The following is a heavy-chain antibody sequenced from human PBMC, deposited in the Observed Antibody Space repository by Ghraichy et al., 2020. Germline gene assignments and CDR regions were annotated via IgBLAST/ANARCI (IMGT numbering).Heavy chain of an antibody. D-gene: IGHD1-7*01. V-gene: IGHV3-23*01. CDR2: ISGSGGGT. CDR1: GFTFSSYA. Sequence: GGSLRLSCAASGFTFSSYAMSWVRQAPGKGLEWVSFISGSGGGTYYADSVKGRFTISRDNSKNTLYLQMNSLRAEDTAVYYCAIEAWNSPDDYSNYGMDVWGQGTTVTVSS. CDR3: AIEAWNSPDDYSNYGMDV. J-gene: IGHJ6*02.